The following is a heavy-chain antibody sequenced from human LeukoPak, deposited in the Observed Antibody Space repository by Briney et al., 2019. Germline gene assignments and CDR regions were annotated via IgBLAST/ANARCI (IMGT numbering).Heavy chain of an antibody. D-gene: IGHD3-10*01. Sequence: PSETLSLTCTVSGGSISSSSYYWGWIRQPPGKGLEWIGSIYYSGSTYHNPSLKSRVTISVDTSKNQFSLKLSSVTAADTAVYYCASGRYYGSGSQYNWFDPWGQGTLVTVSS. CDR3: ASGRYYGSGSQYNWFDP. CDR1: GGSISSSSYY. CDR2: IYYSGST. J-gene: IGHJ5*02. V-gene: IGHV4-39*01.